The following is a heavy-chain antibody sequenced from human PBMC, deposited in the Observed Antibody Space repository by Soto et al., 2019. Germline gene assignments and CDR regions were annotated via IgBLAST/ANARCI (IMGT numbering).Heavy chain of an antibody. Sequence: SETLSLTCAVSGGSISSGGYSWSWIRQPPGKGLEWIGYIYHSGSTYYNPSLKSRVTISVDRSKNQFSLKLSSVTAADTAVYYCARGIPFDPWGQGTLVTVSS. V-gene: IGHV4-30-2*01. CDR2: IYHSGST. J-gene: IGHJ5*02. CDR1: GGSISSGGYS. CDR3: ARGIPFDP. D-gene: IGHD2-21*01.